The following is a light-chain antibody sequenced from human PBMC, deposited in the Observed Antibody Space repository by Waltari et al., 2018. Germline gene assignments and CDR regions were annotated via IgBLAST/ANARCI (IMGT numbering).Light chain of an antibody. V-gene: IGKV3-11*01. J-gene: IGKJ4*01. CDR3: QQRSIWPQLT. Sequence: EIVLTQSPATLSLSPGERATLSCRASQRVSSSLAWYQQKPGQAPRLLIYDASNRATGIPARFSGSGTGTDFNLTINSLEPEDFAVYYCQQRSIWPQLTFGGGTKVEI. CDR1: QRVSSS. CDR2: DAS.